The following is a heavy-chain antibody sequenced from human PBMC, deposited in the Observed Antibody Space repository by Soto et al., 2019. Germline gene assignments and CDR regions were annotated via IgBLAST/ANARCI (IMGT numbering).Heavy chain of an antibody. J-gene: IGHJ4*02. V-gene: IGHV3-23*01. CDR1: GFNFSNYA. Sequence: EVQLLESGGGLVQPGGSLRLSCVGSGFNFSNYAMSWVRQAPGKGLDWFSAITGSGFDSYYADSVKGRFTISRDNYRDTVYLQMNNLRAEDTAIYYCAKGSSGSRPYYFDSWGRGTLVSVSS. D-gene: IGHD3-22*01. CDR2: ITGSGFDS. CDR3: AKGSSGSRPYYFDS.